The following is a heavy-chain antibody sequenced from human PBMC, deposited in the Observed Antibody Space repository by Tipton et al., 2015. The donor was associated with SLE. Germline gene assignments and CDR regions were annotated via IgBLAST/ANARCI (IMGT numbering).Heavy chain of an antibody. D-gene: IGHD3-10*01. Sequence: TLSLTCTVSGGSISSGGYYWSWIRQHPGKGLKWIGYIYYSGSTYYNPSLKSRVTISVDTSKNQFSLKLSSVTAADTAVYYCARVGWDLLWFGEYQPHNWFDPWGQGTLVTVSS. CDR2: IYYSGST. CDR3: ARVGWDLLWFGEYQPHNWFDP. V-gene: IGHV4-31*03. CDR1: GGSISSGGYY. J-gene: IGHJ5*02.